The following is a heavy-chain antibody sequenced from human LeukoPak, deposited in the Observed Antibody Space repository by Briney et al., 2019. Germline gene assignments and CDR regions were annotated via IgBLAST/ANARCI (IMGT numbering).Heavy chain of an antibody. V-gene: IGHV3-23*01. Sequence: PGGSLRLSCAASGFTFSSYAMRWVRQAPGKGLEWVSAISGSGGSTYYADSVKGRFTISRDNSKNTLYLQMDSLRAEDTAVYYCAKDPGGLWLLKTVNYYFDYWGQGTLVTVSS. CDR3: AKDPGGLWLLKTVNYYFDY. J-gene: IGHJ4*02. D-gene: IGHD5-18*01. CDR1: GFTFSSYA. CDR2: ISGSGGST.